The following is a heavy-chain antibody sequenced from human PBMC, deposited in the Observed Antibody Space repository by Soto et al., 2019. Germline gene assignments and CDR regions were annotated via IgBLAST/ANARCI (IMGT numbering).Heavy chain of an antibody. CDR3: VQTTGWPGFDF. J-gene: IGHJ4*02. CDR2: IYGGGTT. CDR1: GFAVSSKY. D-gene: IGHD6-19*01. Sequence: EVQLVESGGGLIQPGGSLRLSCAASGFAVSSKYMTWVRQAPGKGLEWVSVIYGGGTTYYADSVKGRFTISRDTSKTTLCLQMNSLRAEDTAVYYCVQTTGWPGFDFWGQGTLVTVSS. V-gene: IGHV3-53*01.